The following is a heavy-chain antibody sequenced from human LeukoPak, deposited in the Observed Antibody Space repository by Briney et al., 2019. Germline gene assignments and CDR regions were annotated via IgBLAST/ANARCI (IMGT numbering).Heavy chain of an antibody. J-gene: IGHJ6*02. CDR1: GYTFTSYD. CDR3: ARGQPGIAVAGTVNYYYYGMDV. CDR2: INPNSGGT. Sequence: ASVKVSCKASGYTFTSYDINWVRQAPGQGLEWMGWINPNSGGTNYAQKFQGRVTMTRDTSISTAYMELSRLRSDDTAVYYCARGQPGIAVAGTVNYYYYGMDVWGQGTTVTVSS. V-gene: IGHV1-2*02. D-gene: IGHD6-19*01.